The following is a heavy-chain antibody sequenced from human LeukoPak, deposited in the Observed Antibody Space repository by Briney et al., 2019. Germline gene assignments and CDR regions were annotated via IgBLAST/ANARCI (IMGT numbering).Heavy chain of an antibody. D-gene: IGHD3-9*01. CDR1: GFRFSDCS. Sequence: PGGSLRLSCEASGFRFSDCSMNWVRQTPGKGLEWISYISSSDSTTYYTDSVRGRFTISRDNAKSSLYLLMNSLRDEDTGIYYCARNTIFHPWGQGTLVTVSS. CDR3: ARNTIFHP. V-gene: IGHV3-48*02. J-gene: IGHJ5*02. CDR2: ISSSDSTT.